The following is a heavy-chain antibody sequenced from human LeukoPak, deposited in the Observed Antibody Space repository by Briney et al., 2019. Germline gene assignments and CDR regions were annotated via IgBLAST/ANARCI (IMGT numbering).Heavy chain of an antibody. V-gene: IGHV1-18*01. CDR2: ISAYNGNT. Sequence: GASVKVSCKASGYTFTSYGISWVRQAPGQGLEWMGWISAYNGNTNYAQKLQGRVTMTTDTSTSTAYMELRSLRSDDTAVYYCARIELPQKDYGGIDAFDIWGQGTMVTVSS. J-gene: IGHJ3*02. D-gene: IGHD4-23*01. CDR3: ARIELPQKDYGGIDAFDI. CDR1: GYTFTSYG.